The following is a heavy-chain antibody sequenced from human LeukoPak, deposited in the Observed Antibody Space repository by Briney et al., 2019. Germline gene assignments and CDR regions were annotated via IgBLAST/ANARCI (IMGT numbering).Heavy chain of an antibody. CDR1: GYTFTNNY. CDR3: ARAALYYDSSGYFSVDFDC. Sequence: GASVKVSCKASGYTFTNNYIHWVRQAPGPGLEWMGVINPNDGMTSYAQKFQGRVTMTRDMSTSTVYMELSSLRSEDTAVYYCARAALYYDSSGYFSVDFDCWGQGTLVTVSP. J-gene: IGHJ4*02. V-gene: IGHV1-46*01. D-gene: IGHD3-22*01. CDR2: INPNDGMT.